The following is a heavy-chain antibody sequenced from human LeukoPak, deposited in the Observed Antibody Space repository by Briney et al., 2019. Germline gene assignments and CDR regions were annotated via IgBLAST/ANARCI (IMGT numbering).Heavy chain of an antibody. CDR2: IYPGDSDT. J-gene: IGHJ3*02. D-gene: IGHD5-12*01. Sequence: GESLKISCKGSGYSFSTYWIAWVRQMPGKGLEWMGIIYPGDSDTRYSPSFQGQVTISADKSITTAYLQWSSLKASDTAMYYCARPYNRSYDSAFDIWGQGTLVTVSS. CDR3: ARPYNRSYDSAFDI. V-gene: IGHV5-51*01. CDR1: GYSFSTYW.